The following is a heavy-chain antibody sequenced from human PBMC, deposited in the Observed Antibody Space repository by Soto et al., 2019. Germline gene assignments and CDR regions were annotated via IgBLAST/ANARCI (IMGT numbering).Heavy chain of an antibody. Sequence: QVQLVQSGAEVRQPASSVKVSCKTSGGTFSSYAISWVRQAPGQGLEWMGGIVPIVDTSTYAQKLQGRVTITADEYTSTVYMELSSLRSDDTAVYYCVRVVAIPGYPDNWGQGTLVPVSS. D-gene: IGHD5-12*01. J-gene: IGHJ4*02. V-gene: IGHV1-69*12. CDR2: IVPIVDTS. CDR3: VRVVAIPGYPDN. CDR1: GGTFSSYA.